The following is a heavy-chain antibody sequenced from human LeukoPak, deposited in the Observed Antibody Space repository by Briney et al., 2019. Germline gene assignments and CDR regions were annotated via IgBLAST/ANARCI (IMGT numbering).Heavy chain of an antibody. Sequence: GGSLRLSCAVSGFSFRSYWMSWVRHAPGKGLEWVAYIKYDGSEKYYVDSVKGRFTISRDNAKNSLYLQMNSLRAEDTAVYYCASHSGYDYTPPWGQGTLVTVSS. V-gene: IGHV3-7*01. J-gene: IGHJ5*02. CDR1: GFSFRSYW. CDR3: ASHSGYDYTPP. D-gene: IGHD5-12*01. CDR2: IKYDGSEK.